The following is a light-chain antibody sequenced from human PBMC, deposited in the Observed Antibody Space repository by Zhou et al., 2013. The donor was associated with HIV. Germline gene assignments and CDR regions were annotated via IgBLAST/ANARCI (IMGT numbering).Light chain of an antibody. J-gene: IGKJ1*01. V-gene: IGKV3-20*01. CDR3: QQYGSSLWT. CDR2: DAS. Sequence: EIVLTQSPGTLSLSPGERATLSCRASQSVSSSYLAWYQQKPGQAPRLLIYDASRRVTGIPDRFSGSGSGTDFTLTISRLEPEDFAVYYCQQYGSSLWTFGQGTKVEIK. CDR1: QSVSSSY.